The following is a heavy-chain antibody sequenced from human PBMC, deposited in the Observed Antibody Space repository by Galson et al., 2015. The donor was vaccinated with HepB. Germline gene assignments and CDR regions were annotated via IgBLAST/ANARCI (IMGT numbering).Heavy chain of an antibody. V-gene: IGHV3-33*01. Sequence: SLRVSCAASGFNFSSYGMHWVRQAPGKGLEWVAVIWYDGSNKYYADSVKGRFTISRDNSKNTLYLQMNSLRAEDTAVYYCARDRGVVAAALLRYFDYWGQGTLVTVSS. CDR3: ARDRGVVAAALLRYFDY. CDR1: GFNFSSYG. J-gene: IGHJ4*02. CDR2: IWYDGSNK. D-gene: IGHD2-15*01.